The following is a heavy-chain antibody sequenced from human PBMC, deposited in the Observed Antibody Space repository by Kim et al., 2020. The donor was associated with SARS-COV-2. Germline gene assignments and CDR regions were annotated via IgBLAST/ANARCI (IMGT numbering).Heavy chain of an antibody. V-gene: IGHV3-74*01. Sequence: RSIAYADSVKGRFTISRDNAKNTLYLQMNSLTAEDTAVYYCSSGGYDYGGPWRQGTVVTVSS. D-gene: IGHD4-17*01. CDR3: SSGGYDYGGP. CDR2: RSI. J-gene: IGHJ5*02.